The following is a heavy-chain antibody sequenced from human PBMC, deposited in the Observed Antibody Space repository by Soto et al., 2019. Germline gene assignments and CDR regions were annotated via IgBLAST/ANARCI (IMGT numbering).Heavy chain of an antibody. Sequence: GASVKVSCKASGGTFRSYGVTWVRQAPGQGLEWVGGINSFSETTNYAQRFQGRVTITADELTDTAYMELISLRSDDTAVYYCVRPALKRGSRCSDPWGQGTFGT. CDR1: GGTFRSYG. CDR2: INSFSETT. V-gene: IGHV1-69*13. D-gene: IGHD3-16*01. CDR3: VRPALKRGSRCSDP. J-gene: IGHJ5*02.